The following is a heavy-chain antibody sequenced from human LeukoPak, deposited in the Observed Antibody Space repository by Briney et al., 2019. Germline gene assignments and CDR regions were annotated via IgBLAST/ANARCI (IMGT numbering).Heavy chain of an antibody. CDR3: ARDGSTFTSGAMDV. J-gene: IGHJ6*02. CDR2: IYYSGGT. D-gene: IGHD3-3*02. Sequence: SETLSLTCTVSGGSINYYYWMWIRQPPGKGLEWIGYIYYSGGTHYNPSLKSRVTMLVDTSKNQFSLKLSSVTAADTAVYYCARDGSTFTSGAMDVWGRGTTVTVSS. CDR1: GGSINYYY. V-gene: IGHV4-59*01.